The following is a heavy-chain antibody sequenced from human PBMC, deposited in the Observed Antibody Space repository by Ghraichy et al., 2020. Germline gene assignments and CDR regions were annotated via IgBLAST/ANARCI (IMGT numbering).Heavy chain of an antibody. D-gene: IGHD5-18*01. J-gene: IGHJ4*02. CDR1: GGSFSGYY. Sequence: SETLSLTCAVYGGSFSGYYWSWIRQPPGKGLEWIGEINHSGSTNYNPSLKSRVTISVDTSKNQFFLKLSSVTAADTAVYYCARGGRVQLWLLDYWGQGTLVTVSS. V-gene: IGHV4-34*01. CDR2: INHSGST. CDR3: ARGGRVQLWLLDY.